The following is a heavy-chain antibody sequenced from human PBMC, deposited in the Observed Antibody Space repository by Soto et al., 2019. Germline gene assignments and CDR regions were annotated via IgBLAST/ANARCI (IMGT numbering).Heavy chain of an antibody. V-gene: IGHV3-48*01. D-gene: IGHD5-18*01. CDR2: ISSSSSTI. J-gene: IGHJ4*02. CDR1: GFTFSTYS. CDR3: ARDYSNKGFDY. Sequence: PGGSLRLSCAASGFTFSTYSMNWVLQAPGKGLEWVSYISSSSSTIFYTDSVKGRFTVSRDNAKNSLYLQMNNLRAEDTAVYYCARDYSNKGFDYWGQGTLVTVSS.